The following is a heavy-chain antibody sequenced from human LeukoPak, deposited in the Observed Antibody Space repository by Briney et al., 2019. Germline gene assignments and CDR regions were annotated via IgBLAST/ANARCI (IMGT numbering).Heavy chain of an antibody. D-gene: IGHD2-2*01. J-gene: IGHJ5*02. CDR2: MNPNSGNT. CDR1: GYTFTSYD. V-gene: IGHV1-8*03. Sequence: ASVKVSCKASGYTFTSYDINWVRQATGQGLEWMGWMNPNSGNTGYAQKFQGRVTITRNTSISTAYMELSSLRSEGTAVYYCARKLGYCSSTSCYYWFDPWGQGTLVTVSS. CDR3: ARKLGYCSSTSCYYWFDP.